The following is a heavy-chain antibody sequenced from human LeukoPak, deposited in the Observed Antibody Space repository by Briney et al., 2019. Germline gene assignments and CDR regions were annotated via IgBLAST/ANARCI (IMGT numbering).Heavy chain of an antibody. CDR1: GFTVSSNY. V-gene: IGHV3-53*01. CDR3: ARDREMALGY. J-gene: IGHJ4*02. CDR2: IYSGGST. D-gene: IGHD5-24*01. Sequence: PGGSLRLSCAASGFTVSSNYMSWVRQAPGKGLEWVSVIYSGGSTYYAVSVKGRFTISRDNSKNTLYLQMNSLRAEDTAVYYCARDREMALGYWGQGTLVTVSS.